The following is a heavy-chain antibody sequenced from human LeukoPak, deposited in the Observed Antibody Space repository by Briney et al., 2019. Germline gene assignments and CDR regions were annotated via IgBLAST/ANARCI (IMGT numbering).Heavy chain of an antibody. V-gene: IGHV3-23*01. CDR2: ISGSGGST. D-gene: IGHD7-27*01. Sequence: PGGSLRLSCAASGFTFSSYAMSWVRQAPGKGLEWVSAISGSGGSTYYADSVKGRFTIPRDNSKNTLYLQMNSLRAEDTAVYYCAKAKVAGAPLYYYYMDVWGKGTTVTVSS. CDR1: GFTFSSYA. J-gene: IGHJ6*03. CDR3: AKAKVAGAPLYYYYMDV.